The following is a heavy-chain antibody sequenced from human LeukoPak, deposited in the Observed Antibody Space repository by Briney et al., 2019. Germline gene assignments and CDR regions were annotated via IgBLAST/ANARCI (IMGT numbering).Heavy chain of an antibody. Sequence: GGPLTLPCAASGLTVSSNYMSCLRESPGKGVVWVSDIYCYGTTYYADSMKGRYTIPRNNAKNTLYLQMKTLRADDTAVYYCARGDCTTARCKTTSFDYWGQGTLVTVSS. V-gene: IGHV3-53*01. J-gene: IGHJ4*02. D-gene: IGHD2-8*01. CDR1: GLTVSSNY. CDR2: IYCYGTT. CDR3: ARGDCTTARCKTTSFDY.